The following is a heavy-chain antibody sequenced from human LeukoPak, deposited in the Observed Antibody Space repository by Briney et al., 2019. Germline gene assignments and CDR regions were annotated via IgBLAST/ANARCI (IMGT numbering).Heavy chain of an antibody. V-gene: IGHV5-51*01. CDR3: ARHAAVAGTDY. CDR1: GYSFTSYW. Sequence: GESLKISCKSAGYSFTSYWIAWVRQMPGKGLEWMGIIYPGDSDTRYSPTFQGQVTISADKSISTAYLQWSSLKASDTAMYYCARHAAVAGTDYWGQGTLVTVSS. J-gene: IGHJ4*02. CDR2: IYPGDSDT. D-gene: IGHD6-19*01.